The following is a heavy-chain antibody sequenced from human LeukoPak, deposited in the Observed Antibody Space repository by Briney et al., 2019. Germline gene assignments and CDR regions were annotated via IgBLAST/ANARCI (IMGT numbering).Heavy chain of an antibody. Sequence: GGSLRLSCVGSGFTFSNYAMIWVRQAPGKGLEWVSAITGSGGSTYYADSVKGRFTISRDNSKNTLYLQMNSLRAEDTAVYYCAKSRLQGYYWGQGALVTVSS. CDR3: AKSRLQGYY. CDR1: GFTFSNYA. D-gene: IGHD6-25*01. J-gene: IGHJ4*02. CDR2: ITGSGGST. V-gene: IGHV3-23*01.